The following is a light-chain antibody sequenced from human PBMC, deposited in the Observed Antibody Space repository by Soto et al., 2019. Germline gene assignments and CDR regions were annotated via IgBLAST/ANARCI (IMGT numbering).Light chain of an antibody. V-gene: IGKV1-5*03. CDR1: QTISSW. CDR3: HQYNSYHT. J-gene: IGKJ4*01. CDR2: KAS. Sequence: IQMTQSPSSLSASVRDRVTITGRAGQTISSWLAWYQQPPGNAPKLLIYKASTLESGVPSRFSGSGSGKEFTLTISSLQPDDFATYYCHQYNSYHTFGGGTKVDIK.